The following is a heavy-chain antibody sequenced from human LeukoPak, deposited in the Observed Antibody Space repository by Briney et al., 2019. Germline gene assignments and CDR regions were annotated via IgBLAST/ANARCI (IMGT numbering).Heavy chain of an antibody. CDR3: ARDLPLWFGESSDAFDI. V-gene: IGHV4-4*07. D-gene: IGHD3-10*01. J-gene: IGHJ3*02. Sequence: SETLSLTCTVSGDSISSYYWSWIRQPAGKGLEWIGRIYTSGSTNYNPSLKSRVTMSVDTSKNQFSLKLSSVTAADTAVYYCARDLPLWFGESSDAFDIWGQGTMVTVSS. CDR1: GDSISSYY. CDR2: IYTSGST.